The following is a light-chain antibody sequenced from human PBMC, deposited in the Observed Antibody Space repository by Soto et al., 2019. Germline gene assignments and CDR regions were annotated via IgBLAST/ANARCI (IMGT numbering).Light chain of an antibody. CDR1: QSVSRSY. V-gene: IGKV3-20*01. J-gene: IGKJ1*01. CDR2: GAS. Sequence: EIVLTQSPGTLSLSPGDRATLSCRASQSVSRSYLGWYQQKPGQAPRLLIYGASNRATGIPDRFSGSGSGTDFTLTISRLESEDFAVYYCQQYGSSPRTFDQGTKVDI. CDR3: QQYGSSPRT.